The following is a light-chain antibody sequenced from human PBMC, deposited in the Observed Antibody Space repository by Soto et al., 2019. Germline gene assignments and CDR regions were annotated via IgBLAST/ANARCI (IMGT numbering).Light chain of an antibody. CDR2: EVS. V-gene: IGLV2-14*01. Sequence: QSALTQPASVSGSPGQSITISCTGTNSDIGGFPYVSWYQQHPGKAPKLMIYEVSNRPSGVSNRFSGSKSGNTASLTISGLQAEDEADYYCTSYTVSTTVLFGGGTKVTVL. J-gene: IGLJ2*01. CDR3: TSYTVSTTVL. CDR1: NSDIGGFPY.